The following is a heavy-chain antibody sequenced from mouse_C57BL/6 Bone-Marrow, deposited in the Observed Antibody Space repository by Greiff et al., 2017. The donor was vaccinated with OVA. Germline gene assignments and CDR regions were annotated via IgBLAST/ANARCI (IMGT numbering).Heavy chain of an antibody. D-gene: IGHD2-1*01. CDR3: ARYHYGNYNYAMDY. CDR1: GYTFTSYG. CDR2: IYPRSGNT. V-gene: IGHV1-81*01. J-gene: IGHJ4*01. Sequence: VQLQQSGAELARPGASVKLSCKASGYTFTSYGISWVKQRTGQGLEWIGEIYPRSGNTYYNEKFKGKATLTADKSSSTAYMELRSLTSEDSEVYFCARYHYGNYNYAMDYWGQGTSVTVSS.